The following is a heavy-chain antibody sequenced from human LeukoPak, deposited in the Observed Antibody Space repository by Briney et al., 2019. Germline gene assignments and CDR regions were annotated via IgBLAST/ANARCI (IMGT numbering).Heavy chain of an antibody. Sequence: KPGGSLRLSCAASGFTFSEYFMGWIRQAPGKGLEWVSYIGTSGSPIFNADSVKGRFTVSRDNAKNSLSLQMSSLRAEDTAVYYCARDPRGTLVRGHRFDYWGQGTLVTVSS. CDR2: IGTSGSPI. CDR1: GFTFSEYF. V-gene: IGHV3-11*01. J-gene: IGHJ4*02. D-gene: IGHD3-10*01. CDR3: ARDPRGTLVRGHRFDY.